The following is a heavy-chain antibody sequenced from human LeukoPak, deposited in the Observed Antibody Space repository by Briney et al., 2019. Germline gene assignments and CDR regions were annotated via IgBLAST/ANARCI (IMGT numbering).Heavy chain of an antibody. V-gene: IGHV4-4*07. D-gene: IGHD5-18*01. CDR2: IYTSGST. Sequence: SETLSLTCTVSGGSISSYYWSWIRQPAGKGLEWIGRIYTSGSTNYNPSLESRVTMSVDTSKNQFSLKLSSVTAADTAVYYCARGSVDTAMVDYWGQGTLVTVSS. CDR1: GGSISSYY. CDR3: ARGSVDTAMVDY. J-gene: IGHJ4*02.